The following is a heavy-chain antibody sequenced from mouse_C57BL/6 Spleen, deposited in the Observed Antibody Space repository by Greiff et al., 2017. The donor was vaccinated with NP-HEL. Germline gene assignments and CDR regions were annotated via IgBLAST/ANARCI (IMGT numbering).Heavy chain of an antibody. V-gene: IGHV3-6*01. CDR2: ISYDGSN. CDR3: AREDDTGGFAY. D-gene: IGHD4-1*01. Sequence: DVHLVESGPGLVKPSQSLSLTCSVTGYSITSGYYWNWIRQFPGNKLEWMGYISYDGSNNYNPSLKNRISITRDTSKNQFFLKLNSVTTEDTATYYCAREDDTGGFAYWGQGTLVTVSA. CDR1: GYSITSGYY. J-gene: IGHJ3*01.